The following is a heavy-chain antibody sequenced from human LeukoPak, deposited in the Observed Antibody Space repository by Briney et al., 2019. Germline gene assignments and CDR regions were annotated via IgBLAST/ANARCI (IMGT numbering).Heavy chain of an antibody. J-gene: IGHJ4*02. D-gene: IGHD1-26*01. CDR3: ARDCSGNYQLLGY. CDR1: GFTFSSYS. V-gene: IGHV3-48*02. Sequence: GGSLRLSCAASGFTFSSYSMYWVRQAPGKGLEWVSYISSSSSAIYYADSVKGRFTISRDNGKNSLYLQMNSLRDEDTAVYYCARDCSGNYQLLGYWGQGTLVTVSS. CDR2: ISSSSSAI.